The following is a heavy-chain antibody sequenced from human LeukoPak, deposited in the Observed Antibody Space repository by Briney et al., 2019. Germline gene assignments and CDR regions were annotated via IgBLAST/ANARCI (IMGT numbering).Heavy chain of an antibody. V-gene: IGHV1-69*01. CDR2: IIPIFGTA. Sequence: ASVKVSCKASGGTFSSYAISWVRQAPGQGLEWMGGIIPIFGTANYAQKFQGRVTITADESTSTAYMELSGLRSEDTAVYYCARGEDDYSNYYFDYWGQGTLVTVSS. CDR1: GGTFSSYA. CDR3: ARGEDDYSNYYFDY. D-gene: IGHD4-11*01. J-gene: IGHJ4*02.